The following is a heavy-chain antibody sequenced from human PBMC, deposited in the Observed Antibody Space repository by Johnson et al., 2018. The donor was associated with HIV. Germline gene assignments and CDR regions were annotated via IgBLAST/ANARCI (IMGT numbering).Heavy chain of an antibody. CDR2: IRYDGSNK. D-gene: IGHD3-10*01. J-gene: IGHJ3*02. CDR3: ARASGEWDAFDI. V-gene: IGHV3-30*02. CDR1: GFSFRSYW. Sequence: QVQLVESGGGLVQPGGSLRLSCAASGFSFRSYWMSWVRQAPGKGLEWVAFIRYDGSNKYFAASVKGRFTISRDNSKNTLYLQMGSLRAEDRAVYYCARASGEWDAFDIWGQGTVVTVSS.